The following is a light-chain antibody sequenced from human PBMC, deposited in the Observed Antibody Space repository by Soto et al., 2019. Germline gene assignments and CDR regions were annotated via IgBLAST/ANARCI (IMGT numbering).Light chain of an antibody. CDR1: QSVSSN. Sequence: EIVMTQSPATLSVSPGERATLSCRASQSVSSNLAWYQQKPGQAPRLLIYGASTRTTGIPARCSGSRSGAEFTLTISSLQSEDFAVYCCQQYNNWPQTFGQGTKVEIK. CDR3: QQYNNWPQT. CDR2: GAS. J-gene: IGKJ1*01. V-gene: IGKV3-15*01.